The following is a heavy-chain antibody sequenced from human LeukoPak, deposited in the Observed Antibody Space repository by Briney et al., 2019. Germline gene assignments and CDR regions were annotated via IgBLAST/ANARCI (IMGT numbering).Heavy chain of an antibody. Sequence: ASVKVSCKASGYPFTNKYIHWVRQAPAQGLEWMGWINPNTGGTNYAQKFQGSVTMSRDTSITTAYLELNSLTSDDTAVYYCARDRNYSSSSSDYWGQGTLVAVSS. CDR1: GYPFTNKY. D-gene: IGHD6-6*01. CDR3: ARDRNYSSSSSDY. J-gene: IGHJ4*02. V-gene: IGHV1-2*02. CDR2: INPNTGGT.